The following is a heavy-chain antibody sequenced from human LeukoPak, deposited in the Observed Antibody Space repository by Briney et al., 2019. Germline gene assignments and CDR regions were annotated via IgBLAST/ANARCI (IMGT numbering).Heavy chain of an antibody. CDR2: ISGSGST. CDR1: GFTFSNYA. V-gene: IGHV3-23*01. D-gene: IGHD3-10*01. J-gene: IGHJ3*02. Sequence: PGGSLRLSCAASGFTFSNYAMSWVRQAPGKGLEWVSAISGSGSTYYADSVKGRFTISRDNSKNTLYLQMNSLRAEDTAVYYCAKDSRRNMVRGVILDAFDIWGQGTMVTVSS. CDR3: AKDSRRNMVRGVILDAFDI.